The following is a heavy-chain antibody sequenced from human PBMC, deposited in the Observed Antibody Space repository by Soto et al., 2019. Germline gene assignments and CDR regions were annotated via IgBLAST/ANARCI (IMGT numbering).Heavy chain of an antibody. Sequence: SETLSLTCTVSGGSISSSSYYWGWIRQPPGKGLEWIGSIYYSGSTYYNPSLKSRVTISVDTSKNQFSLKLSSVTAADTAVYYCARDTYSGYDFGLWGQGTLVTVSS. J-gene: IGHJ5*02. D-gene: IGHD5-12*01. CDR2: IYYSGST. V-gene: IGHV4-39*02. CDR3: ARDTYSGYDFGL. CDR1: GGSISSSSYY.